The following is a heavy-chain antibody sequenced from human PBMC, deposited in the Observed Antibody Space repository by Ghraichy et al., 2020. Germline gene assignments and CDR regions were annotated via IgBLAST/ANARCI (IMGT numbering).Heavy chain of an antibody. CDR3: ASHGPY. Sequence: GGSLRLSCAASGFIFNTYWMSWVRQAPGKGLEWVANINQDGRTKSCVDSVKGRFTISRDNARNSQYLQMNSLRAEDTAVYYCASHGPYWGQGTLVTVSS. V-gene: IGHV3-7*01. CDR1: GFIFNTYW. CDR2: INQDGRTK. J-gene: IGHJ1*01.